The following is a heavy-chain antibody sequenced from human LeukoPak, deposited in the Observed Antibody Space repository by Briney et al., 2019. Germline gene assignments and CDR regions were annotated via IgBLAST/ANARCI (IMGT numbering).Heavy chain of an antibody. V-gene: IGHV3-33*06. CDR1: GFRFSSYG. Sequence: GGSLRLSCAASGFRFSSYGMHCVRQAPGKGLDWVALIWFDGTNEHYADSVKGRFTISRDNSKNTLYLQMNSLRADDTGIYYCAKDESLGYSSSGFDYWGHGTLVTVSS. J-gene: IGHJ4*01. CDR2: IWFDGTNE. CDR3: AKDESLGYSSSGFDY. D-gene: IGHD6-6*01.